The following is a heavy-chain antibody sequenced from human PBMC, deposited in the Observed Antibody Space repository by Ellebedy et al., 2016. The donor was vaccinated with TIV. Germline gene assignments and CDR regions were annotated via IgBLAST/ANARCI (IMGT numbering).Heavy chain of an antibody. V-gene: IGHV4-59*01. CDR3: ARRGHHRRYDAINYHQYAMDV. Sequence: MPSETLSLTCTISGGSISSYYWSWIRQPPGKGLEWIGHIYYIGNTNYNPSLNSRVTMSADTSKNQFSLKLSSLTAAGPAVYYCARRGHHRRYDAINYHQYAMDVWGQGTTVTVSS. CDR1: GGSISSYY. D-gene: IGHD1-14*01. CDR2: IYYIGNT. J-gene: IGHJ6*02.